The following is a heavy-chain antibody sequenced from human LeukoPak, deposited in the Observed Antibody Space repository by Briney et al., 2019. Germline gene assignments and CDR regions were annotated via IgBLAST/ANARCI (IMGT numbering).Heavy chain of an antibody. CDR2: VYTDGGTI. V-gene: IGHV1-46*01. Sequence: EASVKVSCKASGNIFTNYHIHWVRLTPGRGLEWMGAVYTDGGTITNTRSFQHGRVTMTRDVSTRTVYMELSSLSSEDTAVYYCATEAPGSYPFDYLGQEILVTVSS. D-gene: IGHD3-10*01. CDR3: ATEAPGSYPFDY. CDR1: GNIFTNYH. J-gene: IGHJ4*02.